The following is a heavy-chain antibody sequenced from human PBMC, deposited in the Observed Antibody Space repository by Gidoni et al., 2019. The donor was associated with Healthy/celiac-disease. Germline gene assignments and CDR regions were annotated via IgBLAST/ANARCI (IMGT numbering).Heavy chain of an antibody. CDR2: ISAYNGNT. D-gene: IGHD1-7*01. CDR1: GSTFTSYG. J-gene: IGHJ4*02. CDR3: ARELELRETDY. V-gene: IGHV1-18*01. Sequence: QVQMVQSGAEEKTHGASVKVYCQASGSTFTSYGISWVRQAPGPWLEWMGWISAYNGNTNYAQKLQGRVTMTTDTSTSTAYMELRSLRSDDTAVYYCARELELRETDYWGQGTLVTVSS.